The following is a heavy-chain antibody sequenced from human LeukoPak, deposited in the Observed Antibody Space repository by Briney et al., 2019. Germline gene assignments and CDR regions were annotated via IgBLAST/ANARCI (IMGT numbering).Heavy chain of an antibody. CDR3: ARDVGPIAVAEDNWFDP. Sequence: ASVKVSCKASGYTFTSYGISWVRQAPGQGLEWMGWISAYNGNTNYAQKLQGRVTMTTDTSMSTAYMELRSLRSDDTAVYYCARDVGPIAVAEDNWFDPWGQGTLVTVSS. D-gene: IGHD6-19*01. J-gene: IGHJ5*02. CDR1: GYTFTSYG. CDR2: ISAYNGNT. V-gene: IGHV1-18*01.